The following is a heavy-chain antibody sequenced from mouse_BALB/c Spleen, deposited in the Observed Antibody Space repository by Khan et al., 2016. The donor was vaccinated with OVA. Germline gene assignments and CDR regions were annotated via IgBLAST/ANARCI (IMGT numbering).Heavy chain of an antibody. CDR1: GFSLTSYG. Sequence: QVQLKESGPGLVAPSQSLSITCTVSGFSLTSYGVNWVRQPPGKGLEWLGVIWGDGSSTYHSALISRLSISKANSNSQVFFILNSLQTDDTATYYCVKENYGTLYAMDYWGQGTAVTVSS. D-gene: IGHD2-1*01. V-gene: IGHV2-3*01. J-gene: IGHJ4*01. CDR3: VKENYGTLYAMDY. CDR2: IWGDGSS.